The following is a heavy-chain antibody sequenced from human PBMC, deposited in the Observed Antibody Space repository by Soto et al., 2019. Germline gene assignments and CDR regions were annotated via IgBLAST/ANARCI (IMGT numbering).Heavy chain of an antibody. CDR3: ARTRFHYGVY. CDR2: VSSSGGAT. D-gene: IGHD2-8*01. CDR1: GLSFSDYF. Sequence: QVQLVESGGGLVEPGGSLRLSCATSGLSFSDYFMSCIRQAPGKGLDWISEVSSSGGATSYSDSLKGRFTPSRDNAKDISYLEMNSLRPEDTAVYYCARTRFHYGVYGGQGAPVTVS. J-gene: IGHJ4*02. V-gene: IGHV3-11*01.